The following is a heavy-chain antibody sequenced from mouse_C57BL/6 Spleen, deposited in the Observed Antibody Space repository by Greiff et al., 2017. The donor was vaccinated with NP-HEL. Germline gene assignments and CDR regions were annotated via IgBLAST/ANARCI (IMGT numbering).Heavy chain of an antibody. J-gene: IGHJ2*01. CDR3: ARFPNYYGSSQYYFDY. V-gene: IGHV1-81*01. Sequence: VKLQESGAELARPGASVKLSCKASGYTFTSYGISWVKQRTGQGLEWIGEIYPRSGNTYYNEKFKGKATLTADKSSSTAYMELRSLTSEDSAVYFCARFPNYYGSSQYYFDYWGQGTTLTVSS. D-gene: IGHD1-1*01. CDR1: GYTFTSYG. CDR2: IYPRSGNT.